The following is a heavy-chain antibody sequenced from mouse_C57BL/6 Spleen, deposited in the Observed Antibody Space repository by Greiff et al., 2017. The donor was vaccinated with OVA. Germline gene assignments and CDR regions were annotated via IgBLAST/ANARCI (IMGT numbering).Heavy chain of an antibody. CDR2: IYPGDGDT. Sequence: VQGVESGAELVKPGASVKISCKASGYAFSSYWMNWVKQRPGKGLAWIGQIYPGDGDTNYNGKFKGKATLTADKSSSTAYMQLSSLTSEDSAVYFCASRGLLSMYDWGQGTSVTVSS. D-gene: IGHD2-10*01. V-gene: IGHV1-80*01. CDR3: ASRGLLSMYD. CDR1: GYAFSSYW. J-gene: IGHJ4*01.